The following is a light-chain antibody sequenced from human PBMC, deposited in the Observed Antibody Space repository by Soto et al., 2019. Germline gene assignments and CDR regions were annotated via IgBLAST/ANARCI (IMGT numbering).Light chain of an antibody. CDR3: QQFSSYPLT. CDR1: QSVSSY. V-gene: IGKV3-20*01. CDR2: DAS. Sequence: IVVTQSAAPLSLSPGERATLSCRASQSVSSYLAWYQQKPGQAPRLLIYDASSRATGIPDRFSGGGSGTDCTLTISRLEPEDFAVYYCQQFSSYPLTFGGGTKVDIK. J-gene: IGKJ4*01.